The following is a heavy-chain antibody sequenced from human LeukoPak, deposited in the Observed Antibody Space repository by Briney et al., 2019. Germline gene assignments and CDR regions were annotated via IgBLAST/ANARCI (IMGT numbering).Heavy chain of an antibody. D-gene: IGHD6-13*01. CDR2: IKQGGSEK. J-gene: IGHJ6*03. CDR1: GFTFSSYW. Sequence: GGSLRLSCAASGFTFSSYWMSWVRQAPGKGLEWVANIKQGGSEKYYVDSVKGRFTISRDNAKNSLYLQMNSLRAEDTAVYYCARVGGDYSSSWYGDYYYYYMDVWGKGTTVTVSS. CDR3: ARVGGDYSSSWYGDYYYYYMDV. V-gene: IGHV3-7*01.